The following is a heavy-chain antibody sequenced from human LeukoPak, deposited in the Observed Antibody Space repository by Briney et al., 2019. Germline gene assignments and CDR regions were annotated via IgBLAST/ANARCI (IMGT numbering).Heavy chain of an antibody. Sequence: QTGGSLRLSCAASGFTFSNYWMSWVRQAPGKGLEWVANIKQDGSEKYYVDSVKGRFTISRDNAKNSLYLQMNSLRAEDTAVYYCAREEGGPWGQGTLVTVSS. V-gene: IGHV3-7*01. CDR2: IKQDGSEK. D-gene: IGHD1-26*01. J-gene: IGHJ5*02. CDR3: AREEGGP. CDR1: GFTFSNYW.